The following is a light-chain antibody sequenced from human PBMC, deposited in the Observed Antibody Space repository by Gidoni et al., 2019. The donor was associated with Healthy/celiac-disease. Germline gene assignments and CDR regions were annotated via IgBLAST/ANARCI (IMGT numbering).Light chain of an antibody. CDR1: QSVSSY. Sequence: EIVLAQSPATLSLSPGERATLSCRASQSVSSYLAWYQQQPGQAPRLLIYDASNRATGIPARFDGSGSGTAFTLTISSLEPADFAVYYCQQSSNWPPFTFGPGTKVEIK. CDR3: QQSSNWPPFT. V-gene: IGKV3-11*01. J-gene: IGKJ3*01. CDR2: DAS.